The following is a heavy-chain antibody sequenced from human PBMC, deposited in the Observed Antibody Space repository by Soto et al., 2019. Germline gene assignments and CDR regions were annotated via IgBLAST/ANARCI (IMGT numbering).Heavy chain of an antibody. J-gene: IGHJ4*02. CDR3: ATALVAARPFDC. Sequence: ASVKVSCKASGYTFTGYYMHWVRQAPGQGLEWMGWINPNSGGTNYAQKFQGWVTMTRDTSISTAYMELSRLRSDDMAVYYCATALVAARPFDCWVQGTLVTVSS. V-gene: IGHV1-2*04. D-gene: IGHD6-6*01. CDR1: GYTFTGYY. CDR2: INPNSGGT.